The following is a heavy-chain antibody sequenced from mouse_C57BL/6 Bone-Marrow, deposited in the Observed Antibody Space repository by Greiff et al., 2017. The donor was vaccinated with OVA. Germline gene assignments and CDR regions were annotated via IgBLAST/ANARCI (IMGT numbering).Heavy chain of an antibody. D-gene: IGHD1-1*01. CDR3: ARYGFITTVVDWYFDV. J-gene: IGHJ1*03. CDR1: GYTFTSYW. V-gene: IGHV1-61*01. CDR2: IYPSDSET. Sequence: QLQQPGAELVRPGSSVKLSCKASGYTFTSYWMDWVKQRPGQGLEWIGNIYPSDSETHYNQKFKDKATLTVDKSSSTAYMQLSSLTSEDSAVYYCARYGFITTVVDWYFDVWGTGTTVTVSS.